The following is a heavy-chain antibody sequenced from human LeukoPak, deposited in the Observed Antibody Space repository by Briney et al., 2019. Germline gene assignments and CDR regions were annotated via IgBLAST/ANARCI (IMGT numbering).Heavy chain of an antibody. CDR1: SYTFTSYG. J-gene: IGHJ4*02. D-gene: IGHD3-16*02. CDR3: ARDLPYDYVWGSYRYGPKPIDY. Sequence: ASVKVSCKASSYTFTSYGISWVRQAPGQGLEWMGWISAYNGNTNYAQKLQGRVTMTTDTSTSTAYMELRSLRSDDTAVYYCARDLPYDYVWGSYRYGPKPIDYWGQGTLVTVSS. V-gene: IGHV1-18*01. CDR2: ISAYNGNT.